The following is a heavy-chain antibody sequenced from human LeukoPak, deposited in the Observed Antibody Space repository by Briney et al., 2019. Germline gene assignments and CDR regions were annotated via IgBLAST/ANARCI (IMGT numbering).Heavy chain of an antibody. CDR2: IYYSGST. CDR1: GGSISSYY. CDR3: ASGTGYSYGLDY. Sequence: SETLSLTCTVSGGSISSYYWSWIRQLPGKGLEWIGYIYYSGSTNYNPSLKSRVTISVDTSKNQFSLKLSSVTAADTAVYYCASGTGYSYGLDYWGQGTLVTVSS. V-gene: IGHV4-59*01. D-gene: IGHD5-18*01. J-gene: IGHJ4*02.